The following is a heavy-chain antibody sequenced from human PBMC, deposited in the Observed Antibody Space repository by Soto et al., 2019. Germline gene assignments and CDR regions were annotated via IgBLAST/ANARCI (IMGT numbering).Heavy chain of an antibody. V-gene: IGHV3-53*01. D-gene: IGHD3-10*01. Sequence: EVQLVESGGGLIQPGGSLRLSCAVSGFTVSSNYMSCVRQAPGKGLEWVSVIYSGGSTYYADSVKGRFTISRDNSKSTLYLQMNSLRAEDTAVYYCARHITMDPLLVYWGQGTLVTVSS. CDR1: GFTVSSNY. CDR3: ARHITMDPLLVY. CDR2: IYSGGST. J-gene: IGHJ4*02.